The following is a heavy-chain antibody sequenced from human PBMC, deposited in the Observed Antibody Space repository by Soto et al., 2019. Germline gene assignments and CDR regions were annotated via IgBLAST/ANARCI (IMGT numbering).Heavy chain of an antibody. D-gene: IGHD6-13*01. Sequence: GESLKISCKGSGYSFTSYWIGWVRPMPGKGLEWMGIIYPGDTDTRYSTFFQGQVTISADKSISTAYLQWSSLKASDTTLYYCARYGYSSSWYVAFDIWGQGTMVTVS. CDR1: GYSFTSYW. J-gene: IGHJ3*02. CDR3: ARYGYSSSWYVAFDI. CDR2: IYPGDTDT. V-gene: IGHV5-51*01.